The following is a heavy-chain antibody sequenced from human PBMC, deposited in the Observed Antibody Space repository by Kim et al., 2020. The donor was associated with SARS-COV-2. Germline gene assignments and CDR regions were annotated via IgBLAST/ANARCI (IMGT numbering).Heavy chain of an antibody. V-gene: IGHV1-18*01. D-gene: IGHD6-19*01. CDR3: AGDLYSSAWYGSPAYYYYGMDV. CDR1: GYTFTTFG. Sequence: ASVKVSCKASGYTFTTFGITWVRQAPGQGLEWMGWISPNNHNTHYAQKFQGRVTMTTDTSTTTAYMELRSLISDDTAVYYCAGDLYSSAWYGSPAYYYYGMDVWGQGTTVTVSS. J-gene: IGHJ6*02. CDR2: ISPNNHNT.